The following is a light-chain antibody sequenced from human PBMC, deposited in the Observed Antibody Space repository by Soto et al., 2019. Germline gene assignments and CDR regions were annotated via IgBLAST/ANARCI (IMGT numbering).Light chain of an antibody. Sequence: DIQMTQSPAALSASIGDRVTITCRASQSISSYLNWYQQKPGKAPKLLIYAASSLQSGVPSRFSGSGSGTDFTLTISSLQPEDFATYYCQHYNIYSEAFGQGTKVDI. CDR1: QSISSY. J-gene: IGKJ1*01. CDR3: QHYNIYSEA. V-gene: IGKV1-39*01. CDR2: AAS.